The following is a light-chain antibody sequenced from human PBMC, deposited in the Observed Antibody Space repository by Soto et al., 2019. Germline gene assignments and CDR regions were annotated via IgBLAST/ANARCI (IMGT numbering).Light chain of an antibody. CDR1: QSISSY. V-gene: IGKV1-39*01. CDR2: AAS. Sequence: DIQMTQSPSSLSASVGDRVTITCRASQSISSYLNWYQQKPGKAPKLLIYAASSLQSGVPSRFSGIGSGTDFTLTISSLQPEDFATYYCQQSSSPPVTFGQGTRLEIK. J-gene: IGKJ5*01. CDR3: QQSSSPPVT.